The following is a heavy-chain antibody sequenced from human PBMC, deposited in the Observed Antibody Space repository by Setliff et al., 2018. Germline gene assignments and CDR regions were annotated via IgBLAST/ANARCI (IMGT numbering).Heavy chain of an antibody. CDR1: GGSFSGYY. CDR3: ARSFSRSGKFILDY. CDR2: INHSGST. J-gene: IGHJ4*02. Sequence: SETLSLTCAVYGGSFSGYYWSWIRQPPGKGLEWIGEINHSGSTNYNPSLESRVTISVDTSKNQFSLKVPSVTAADTAVYYCARSFSRSGKFILDYWGQGALVTVSS. V-gene: IGHV4-34*01. D-gene: IGHD1-26*01.